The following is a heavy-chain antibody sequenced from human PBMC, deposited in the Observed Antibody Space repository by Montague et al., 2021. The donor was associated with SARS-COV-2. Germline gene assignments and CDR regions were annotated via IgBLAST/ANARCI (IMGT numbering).Heavy chain of an antibody. Sequence: SETLSLTCTVSGGSISSSSYYWGWIRQPPGKGLEWIGSIYYSGSTYYNPSLKSRVTISVDTSMSQFSLRLSSVTAADTAVYYWARVGRQQLVRLSGMDVWGQGTTVTVSS. CDR2: IYYSGST. CDR3: ARVGRQQLVRLSGMDV. CDR1: GGSISSSSYY. D-gene: IGHD6-13*01. J-gene: IGHJ6*02. V-gene: IGHV4-39*07.